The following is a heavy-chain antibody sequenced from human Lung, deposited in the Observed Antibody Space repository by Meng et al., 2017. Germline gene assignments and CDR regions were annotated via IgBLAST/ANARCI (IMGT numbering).Heavy chain of an antibody. CDR2: ISSSGGNS. CDR3: TKDLQTTY. J-gene: IGHJ4*02. Sequence: GGSLRLSCAASGFTFSSAAMGWVRQAPGKGLEWVSVISSSGGNSFYADSVKGRFTISRDNSKDSLYLQMNSVGAEDTAVYYCTKDLQTTYWGQGTLVTVSS. D-gene: IGHD1-7*01. CDR1: GFTFSSAA. V-gene: IGHV3-23*01.